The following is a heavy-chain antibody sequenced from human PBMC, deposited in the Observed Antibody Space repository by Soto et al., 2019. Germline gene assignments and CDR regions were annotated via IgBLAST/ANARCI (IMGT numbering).Heavy chain of an antibody. CDR2: IIPILGIA. Sequence: GASVKVSCKASGGTFSSYTISWVRQAPGQGLEWMGRIIPILGIANYAQKFQGRVTITADKSTSTAYMELSSLRSEDTAVYYCARGIIVGATEYYFDYWGQGTLVTVSS. CDR3: ARGIIVGATEYYFDY. V-gene: IGHV1-69*02. J-gene: IGHJ4*02. D-gene: IGHD1-26*01. CDR1: GGTFSSYT.